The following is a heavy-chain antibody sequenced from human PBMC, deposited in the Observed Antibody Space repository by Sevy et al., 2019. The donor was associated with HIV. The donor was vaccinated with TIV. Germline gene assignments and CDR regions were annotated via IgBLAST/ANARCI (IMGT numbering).Heavy chain of an antibody. Sequence: ASVKVSCKASGYTFTSYGISWVRQAPGQGLEWMGWISAYNGNTNYAQKLQGRVTMTTDTSTSTTYIELRSLRSDDTAVYYCARDRYGSGSYYTLLFDPWGQGTLVTVSS. CDR1: GYTFTSYG. CDR3: ARDRYGSGSYYTLLFDP. V-gene: IGHV1-18*01. CDR2: ISAYNGNT. J-gene: IGHJ5*02. D-gene: IGHD3-10*01.